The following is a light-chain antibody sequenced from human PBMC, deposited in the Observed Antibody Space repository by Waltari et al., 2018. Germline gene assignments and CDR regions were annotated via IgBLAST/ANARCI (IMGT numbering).Light chain of an antibody. CDR1: DIGSKS. CDR3: LVWHSTIDHQGV. J-gene: IGLJ2*01. CDR2: YDS. Sequence: SYVVTQSPSVYVAPGATDRRTCGGVDIGSKSVQWYQQRPGKAPVLVISYDSDRPSGIPERFSGSNSGNTATLTISWVEAEDEADYYCLVWHSTIDHQGVFGGGTKLTVL. V-gene: IGLV3-21*04.